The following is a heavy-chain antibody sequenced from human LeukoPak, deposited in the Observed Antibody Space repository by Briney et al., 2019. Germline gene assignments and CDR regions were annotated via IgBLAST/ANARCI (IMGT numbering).Heavy chain of an antibody. J-gene: IGHJ4*02. CDR1: GFIFSSYS. CDR3: AKDLTGVNYCLDQ. D-gene: IGHD1-7*01. Sequence: PGGSLRISCVASGFIFSSYSMHWVRQAPGKGLVWVSRINTDGSGTSYADSVKGRFTISRDNSKNTLYLQMNSLRAEDTAVYYCAKDLTGVNYCLDQWGQGTLVTVSS. V-gene: IGHV3-74*01. CDR2: INTDGSGT.